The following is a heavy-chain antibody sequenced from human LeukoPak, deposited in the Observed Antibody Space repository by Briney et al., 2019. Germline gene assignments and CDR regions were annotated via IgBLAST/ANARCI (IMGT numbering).Heavy chain of an antibody. J-gene: IGHJ4*02. V-gene: IGHV3-48*03. CDR1: GFTFSSYE. CDR2: ISSSGSTI. CDR3: ARDRVGYSYGPSFLYFDY. D-gene: IGHD5-18*01. Sequence: GGSLRLSCAASGFTFSSYEMNWVRQAPGKGLEWVSYISSSGSTIYYADSMKGRFTISRDNAKNSLYLQMNSLRAEDTAVYYCARDRVGYSYGPSFLYFDYWGQGTLVTVPS.